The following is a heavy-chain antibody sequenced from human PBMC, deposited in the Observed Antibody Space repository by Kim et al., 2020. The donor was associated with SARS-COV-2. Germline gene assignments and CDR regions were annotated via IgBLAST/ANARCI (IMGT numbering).Heavy chain of an antibody. CDR3: ARGMITFGGVIVLNAFDI. D-gene: IGHD3-16*02. Sequence: KSRVTISVDKSKNQFSLKLSSVTAADTAVYYCARGMITFGGVIVLNAFDIWGQGTMVTVSS. J-gene: IGHJ3*02. V-gene: IGHV4-4*02.